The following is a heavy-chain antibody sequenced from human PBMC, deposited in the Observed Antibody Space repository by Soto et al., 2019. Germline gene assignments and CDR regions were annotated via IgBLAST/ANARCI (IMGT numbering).Heavy chain of an antibody. V-gene: IGHV4-38-2*01. CDR1: GYSISSGYY. J-gene: IGHJ4*02. Sequence: PSETLSLTCAVSGYSISSGYYWGWIRQPPGKGLEWIGSIYHSGSTYYNPSLKSRVTISVDTSKNQFSLKLSSVTAADTAVYYSARLIGDWGQGTMVTVS. CDR2: IYHSGST. CDR3: ARLIGD.